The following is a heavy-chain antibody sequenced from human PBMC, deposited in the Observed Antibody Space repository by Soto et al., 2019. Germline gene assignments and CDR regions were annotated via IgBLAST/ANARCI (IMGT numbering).Heavy chain of an antibody. CDR1: GFTFSSYA. J-gene: IGHJ4*02. D-gene: IGHD4-17*01. V-gene: IGHV3-23*01. Sequence: EVQLLESGGGLVQPGGSLRLSCAASGFTFSSYAMSWVRQAPGKGLEWVSAISGSGGSTYYADSVQGRFTISRDNSTNTLYLQMNSLRAEDTAVYYCAKDPGIDSGDDEFLTLDYWGQGTLVTVSS. CDR2: ISGSGGST. CDR3: AKDPGIDSGDDEFLTLDY.